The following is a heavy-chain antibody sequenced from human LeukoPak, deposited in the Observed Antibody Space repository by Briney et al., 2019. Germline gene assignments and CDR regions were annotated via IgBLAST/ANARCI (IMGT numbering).Heavy chain of an antibody. CDR3: ARRVSSSLYYYYYMDV. Sequence: ASVKVSCKASGYTFTSYGISWVRQAPGQGLEWMGWISAYNGNTNYAQKLQGRVTMTTDTSTSTAYMELRSLRSDDTAVYYCARRVSSSLYYYYYMDVWGKGTTVTVSS. J-gene: IGHJ6*03. V-gene: IGHV1-18*01. CDR2: ISAYNGNT. CDR1: GYTFTSYG. D-gene: IGHD6-6*01.